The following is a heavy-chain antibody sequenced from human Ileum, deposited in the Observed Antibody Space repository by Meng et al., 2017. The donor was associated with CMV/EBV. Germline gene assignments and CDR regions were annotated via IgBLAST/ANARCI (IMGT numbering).Heavy chain of an antibody. D-gene: IGHD3-10*01. J-gene: IGHJ4*02. CDR2: IYSDGSNK. CDR3: AKDKGKMYFDY. CDR1: GITFSCAG. V-gene: IGHV3-30*02. Sequence: LVESWGGVVQPGGSLRLSCAGSGITFSCAGMGWVRQAPGKGLEWVAFIYSDGSNKYYADSVKGRFTISRDNSGNTVYLQMNSLRPEDTAVYYCAKDKGKMYFDYWGQGALVTVS.